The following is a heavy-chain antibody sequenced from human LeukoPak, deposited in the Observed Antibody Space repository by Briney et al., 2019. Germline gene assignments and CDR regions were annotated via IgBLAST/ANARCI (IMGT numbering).Heavy chain of an antibody. CDR3: VRHPYDSSGP. J-gene: IGHJ4*02. V-gene: IGHV3-53*01. Sequence: PGGSRRLSCAASGITVSGNYMSWVRQAPGKGLEWVSVIYSGGYTFYADSVKGRFTISRDNSKNTLYLQMNSLRAEDTAVYYCVRHPYDSSGPWSQGTLVTVSS. CDR2: IYSGGYT. CDR1: GITVSGNY. D-gene: IGHD3-22*01.